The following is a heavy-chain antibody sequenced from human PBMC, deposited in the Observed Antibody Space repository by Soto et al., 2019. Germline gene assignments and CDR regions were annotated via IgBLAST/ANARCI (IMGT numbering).Heavy chain of an antibody. D-gene: IGHD2-15*01. CDR3: GRPLICSGGSCYFGAFDI. J-gene: IGHJ3*02. V-gene: IGHV4-34*01. CDR1: GGSFSGYY. CDR2: INHSGST. Sequence: SETLSLTCAVYGGSFSGYYWSWIRQPPGKGLEWIGEINHSGSTNYNPSLKSRVTISVDTSKNHFSLKLSSVTAADTAVFYFGRPLICSGGSCYFGAFDIWGQGTMVTVSS.